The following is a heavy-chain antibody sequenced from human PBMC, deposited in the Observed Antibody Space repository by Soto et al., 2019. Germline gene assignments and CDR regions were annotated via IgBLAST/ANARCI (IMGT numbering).Heavy chain of an antibody. CDR1: GFTVSSNY. J-gene: IGHJ6*02. D-gene: IGHD6-6*01. Sequence: PGGSQRLSCAASGFTVSSNYMSWVRQAPGKGLEWVSVIYSGGSTYYADSVKGRFTISRDNSKNTLYLQMNSLRAEDTAVYYCARVGSSSSAIVDYYYYGMDVWGQGTTVTVSS. CDR2: IYSGGST. V-gene: IGHV3-53*01. CDR3: ARVGSSSSAIVDYYYYGMDV.